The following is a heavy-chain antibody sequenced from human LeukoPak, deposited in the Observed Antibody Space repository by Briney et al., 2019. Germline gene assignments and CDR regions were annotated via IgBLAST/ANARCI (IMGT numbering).Heavy chain of an antibody. Sequence: GGSLRLSCAASGFTFSSYNMHWVRQPPGKGQEWVAFIRLDGNNKYYADSVKGRFTISRDNSKNTLFLQMNSLRAEDTAVYYCAKDFGYGVDYWGQGTLVTVSS. J-gene: IGHJ4*02. D-gene: IGHD5-12*01. CDR1: GFTFSSYN. CDR2: IRLDGNNK. CDR3: AKDFGYGVDY. V-gene: IGHV3-30*02.